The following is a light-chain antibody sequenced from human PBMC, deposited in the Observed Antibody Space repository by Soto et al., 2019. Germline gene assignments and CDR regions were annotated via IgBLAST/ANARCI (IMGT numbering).Light chain of an antibody. CDR3: QQFNTSPWT. CDR1: QSISSW. V-gene: IGKV1-5*01. CDR2: DAS. J-gene: IGKJ1*01. Sequence: DIQMTQSPSTLSASVGDRVTITCRASQSISSWLAWYQQKSGKAPKLLIYDASSLESGVPSRFSGSGSGTEFTLTISSLQPDDFATYYCQQFNTSPWTFGQGTKV.